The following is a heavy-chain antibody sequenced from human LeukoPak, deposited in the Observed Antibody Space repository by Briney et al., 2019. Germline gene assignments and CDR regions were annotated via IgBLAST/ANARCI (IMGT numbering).Heavy chain of an antibody. CDR3: ARHHYDFWSGSMYNWFDP. D-gene: IGHD3-3*01. Sequence: GSVKVSCKASGYTFTSYGISWVRQAPGQGLERMGWIYAYNGNTNYAQKLQGRVTMTTDTSTRTAYMELRSLRSDDTAVYYCARHHYDFWSGSMYNWFDPWGQGTLVTVSS. CDR2: IYAYNGNT. CDR1: GYTFTSYG. J-gene: IGHJ5*02. V-gene: IGHV1-18*01.